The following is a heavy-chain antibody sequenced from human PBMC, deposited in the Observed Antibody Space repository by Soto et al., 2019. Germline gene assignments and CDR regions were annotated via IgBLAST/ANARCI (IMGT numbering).Heavy chain of an antibody. V-gene: IGHV3-9*01. D-gene: IGHD1-26*01. Sequence: EVQLVESGGGLVQPGRSLRLSCVASGFTFDDYAMHWVRQAPGKGLEWVSGISWNSGSIDYADSVKGRFTISRDNAKNSLFLQMNGLISEDTALYYCGTTNLPDRDYFDYWGQGTLVTVAS. CDR3: GTTNLPDRDYFDY. CDR1: GFTFDDYA. CDR2: ISWNSGSI. J-gene: IGHJ4*02.